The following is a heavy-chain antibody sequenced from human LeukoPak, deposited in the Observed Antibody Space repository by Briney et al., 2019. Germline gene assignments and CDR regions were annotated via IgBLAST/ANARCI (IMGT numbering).Heavy chain of an antibody. J-gene: IGHJ4*02. D-gene: IGHD6-19*01. Sequence: GGSLRLSCGASGFTFSNYVMSWVRQAPGKGLEWLAVTSGDEDGTHYADSVRGHFVISTDKSKKTSFLHMNSLRAEDTAVYYCTIDLMTGFSSGWHFGYWGQGTLATVSS. V-gene: IGHV3-23*01. CDR1: GFTFSNYV. CDR3: TIDLMTGFSSGWHFGY. CDR2: TSGDEDGT.